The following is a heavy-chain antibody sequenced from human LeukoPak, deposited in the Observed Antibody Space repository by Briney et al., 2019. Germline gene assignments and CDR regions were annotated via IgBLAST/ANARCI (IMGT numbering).Heavy chain of an antibody. Sequence: ASVKVTCKASGYTFTSYAMNWVRQAPGQGLEWMGWINTNTGNPTYAQGFTGRFVFSLDTSVSTAYLQISSLKAEDTAVYYCARPPAGIQLWLQGFDYWGQGTLVTVSS. D-gene: IGHD5-18*01. CDR2: INTNTGNP. CDR3: ARPPAGIQLWLQGFDY. J-gene: IGHJ4*02. V-gene: IGHV7-4-1*02. CDR1: GYTFTSYA.